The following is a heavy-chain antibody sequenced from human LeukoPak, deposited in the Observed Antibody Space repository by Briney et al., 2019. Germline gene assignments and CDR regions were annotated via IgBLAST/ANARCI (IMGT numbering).Heavy chain of an antibody. V-gene: IGHV4-39*01. CDR1: AGSISSITYY. Sequence: SETLSLTCSVPAGSISSITYYWSWLRQPLGMALECIGRIYYSGSTYDNPSLKSRFTILVDTSKNQFSLKLRSVTAADTAVYYCARHALDGWELLWYFDYWGQGTLVTVSS. J-gene: IGHJ4*02. CDR2: IYYSGST. CDR3: ARHALDGWELLWYFDY. D-gene: IGHD1-26*01.